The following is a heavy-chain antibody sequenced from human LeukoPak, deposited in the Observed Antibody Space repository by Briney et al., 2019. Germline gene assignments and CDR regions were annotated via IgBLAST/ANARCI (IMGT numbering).Heavy chain of an antibody. D-gene: IGHD5/OR15-5a*01. J-gene: IGHJ4*02. Sequence: GGSLRLSCAASGFTFSSYWMSWVRQAPGKGLEWVANIKQDGSEKYYVDSVKGRFTISRDNAKNSLYLQMNSLRAEDTAVYHCARVLTYGSVSREDYWGQGTLVTVSS. V-gene: IGHV3-7*01. CDR2: IKQDGSEK. CDR3: ARVLTYGSVSREDY. CDR1: GFTFSSYW.